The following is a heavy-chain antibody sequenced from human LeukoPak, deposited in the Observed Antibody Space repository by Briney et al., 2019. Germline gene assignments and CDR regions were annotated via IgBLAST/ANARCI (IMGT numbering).Heavy chain of an antibody. CDR2: IIPIFGTA. V-gene: IGHV1-69*05. D-gene: IGHD2-8*01. J-gene: IGHJ3*02. Sequence: SVKVSCKASGGTFSSYAISWVRQAPGQGLEWMGGIIPIFGTANYAQQFQGRVTITTDESTSTAYMELSSLRSEDTAVYYCARERDIVLMVRYDSSGLPEPYAFDIWGQGTMVTVSS. CDR3: ARERDIVLMVRYDSSGLPEPYAFDI. CDR1: GGTFSSYA.